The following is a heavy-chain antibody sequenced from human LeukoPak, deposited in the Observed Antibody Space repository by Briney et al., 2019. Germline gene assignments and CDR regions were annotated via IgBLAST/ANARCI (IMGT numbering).Heavy chain of an antibody. J-gene: IGHJ4*02. Sequence: ASVKVSCKASGYTFTSYGISWVRQAPGQGLEWMGIINPSGGSTSYAQKFQGRVTMTRDMSTSTVYMELSSLRSEDTAVYYCARGYYGFNYLFDYWGQGTLVTVSS. CDR3: ARGYYGFNYLFDY. D-gene: IGHD5-24*01. CDR1: GYTFTSYG. V-gene: IGHV1-46*01. CDR2: INPSGGST.